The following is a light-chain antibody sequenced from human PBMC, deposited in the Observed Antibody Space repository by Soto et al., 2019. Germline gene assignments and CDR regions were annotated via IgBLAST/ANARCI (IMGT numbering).Light chain of an antibody. J-gene: IGKJ4*01. Sequence: PGGRSTLSCMASQRISSNLAWYQQKPGQAPRLLIYGASTRATGIPDRFSGSGSGTDFTLTISRLEPADFAVYFCQQFGSSPLTFGGGTKVDI. CDR2: GAS. V-gene: IGKV3-20*01. CDR1: QRISSN. CDR3: QQFGSSPLT.